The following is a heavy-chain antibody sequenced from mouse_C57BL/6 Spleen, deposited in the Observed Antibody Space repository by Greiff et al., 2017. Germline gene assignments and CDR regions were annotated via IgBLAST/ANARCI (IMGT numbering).Heavy chain of an antibody. CDR2: ISSGSSTI. CDR1: GFTFSDYG. J-gene: IGHJ2*01. D-gene: IGHD1-1*01. Sequence: EVQLVESGGGLVKPGGSLKLSCAASGFTFSDYGMHWVRQAPEKGLEWVAYISSGSSTIYYADTVKGRFTISRDNAKNTLFLQMTSLRSEDTAMYYCARPGDYGSRGYFDYWGQGTTLTVSS. CDR3: ARPGDYGSRGYFDY. V-gene: IGHV5-17*01.